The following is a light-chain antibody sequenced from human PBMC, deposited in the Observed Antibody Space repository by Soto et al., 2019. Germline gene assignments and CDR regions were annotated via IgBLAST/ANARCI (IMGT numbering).Light chain of an antibody. V-gene: IGKV3-20*01. CDR1: QSVGGS. CDR3: QQYGRSPTT. Sequence: ETVLTQSPGTLSLSPGERATLSCRASQSVGGSLACYQQRPGQAPRLLIDDASNRATGIPARCSGSGSGTDFTLTISRLEPEDFAVYYCQQYGRSPTTFGQGTKVDIK. J-gene: IGKJ1*01. CDR2: DAS.